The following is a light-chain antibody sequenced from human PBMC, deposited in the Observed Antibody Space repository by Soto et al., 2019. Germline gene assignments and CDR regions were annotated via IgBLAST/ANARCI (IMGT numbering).Light chain of an antibody. V-gene: IGKV3-20*01. CDR3: LRYGGSLPWT. CDR1: QSFTNSF. CDR2: GAL. J-gene: IGKJ1*01. Sequence: VLTRSPASLSWSPGDRVALSCRAIQSFTNSFVAWYQQKPGQAPRLLIYGALSRATGIPDRFSGSGFGTDFTLTISRLEPEDFAVSYCLRYGGSLPWTLGQGTKVDIK.